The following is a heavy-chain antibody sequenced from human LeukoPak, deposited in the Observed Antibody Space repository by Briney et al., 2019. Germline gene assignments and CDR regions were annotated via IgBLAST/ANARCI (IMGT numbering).Heavy chain of an antibody. CDR3: ATDRGAVAGTPPSFDY. D-gene: IGHD6-19*01. CDR1: GGTFSSYA. V-gene: IGHV1-69*06. Sequence: SVKVSCKASGGTFSSYAISWVRQAPGQGLEWMGGIIPIFGTANYAQKFQGRVTMTEDTSTDTAYMELSSLRSEDTAVYYCATDRGAVAGTPPSFDYWGQGTLVTVSS. CDR2: IIPIFGTA. J-gene: IGHJ4*02.